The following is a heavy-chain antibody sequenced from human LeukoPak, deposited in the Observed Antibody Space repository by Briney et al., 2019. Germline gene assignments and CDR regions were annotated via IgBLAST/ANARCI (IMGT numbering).Heavy chain of an antibody. CDR2: MYLSGTT. D-gene: IGHD3-22*01. J-gene: IGHJ4*02. CDR1: GDSINSLDL. V-gene: IGHV4-4*02. CDR3: AGLVGRYSSGLYYYYFDY. Sequence: PSETLSLTCTVSGDSINSLDLWSWVRQPPGKGLEWIGEMYLSGTTHSNPSVKSRVTISIDKSKNQFFLNLSSVTATDTAVYYCAGLVGRYSSGLYYYYFDYWGQGTLVTVSS.